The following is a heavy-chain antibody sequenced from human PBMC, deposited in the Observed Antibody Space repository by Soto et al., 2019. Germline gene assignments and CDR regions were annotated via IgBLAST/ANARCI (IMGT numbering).Heavy chain of an antibody. Sequence: QVQLVESGGGVVQPGRSLRLSCAASGFTFSSYGMHWVRQAPGKGLEWVAVIWYDGSNKYYADSVKGRFTISRDNSKNTLYLQMNSLRAEDTAVYYCARDTAAAAYYYYYYGMDVWGQGTTVTVSS. CDR2: IWYDGSNK. J-gene: IGHJ6*02. D-gene: IGHD6-13*01. V-gene: IGHV3-33*01. CDR3: ARDTAAAAYYYYYYGMDV. CDR1: GFTFSSYG.